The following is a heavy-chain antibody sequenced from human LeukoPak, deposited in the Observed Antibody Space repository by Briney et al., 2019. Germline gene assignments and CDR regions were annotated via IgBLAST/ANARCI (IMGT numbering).Heavy chain of an antibody. CDR1: GFTFSSYS. CDR2: ISSSSSYI. Sequence: GGSLRLSCAASGFTFSSYSMNWVRQAPGKGLEWVSSISSSSSYIYYADSVKGRFTISRDNAKNSLYLQMNSLRAEDTAVYYCARDLEAEIPSGWYGGRYYWGQGTLVTVSS. D-gene: IGHD6-19*01. V-gene: IGHV3-21*01. CDR3: ARDLEAEIPSGWYGGRYY. J-gene: IGHJ4*02.